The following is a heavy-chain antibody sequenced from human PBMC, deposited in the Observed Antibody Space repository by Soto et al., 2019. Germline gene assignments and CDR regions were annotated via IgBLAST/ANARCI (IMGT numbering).Heavy chain of an antibody. D-gene: IGHD3-22*01. CDR2: ISSRDLSI. V-gene: IGHV3-11*01. J-gene: IGHJ4*02. CDR3: AKDRYYDSSGPDDY. CDR1: GFIFSNYY. Sequence: LKISCTASGFIFSNYYMSWIRQAPGKGLEWVSSISSRDLSIYYADSVKGRFTIFRDNAKNTLYLQMNSLRAEDTAVYYCAKDRYYDSSGPDDYWGQGTLVTVSS.